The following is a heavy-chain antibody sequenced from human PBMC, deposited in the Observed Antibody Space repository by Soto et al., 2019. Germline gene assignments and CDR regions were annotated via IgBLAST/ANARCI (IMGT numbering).Heavy chain of an antibody. CDR3: ARDFGLSYDYIWGSYPTDAFDI. V-gene: IGHV1-18*01. J-gene: IGHJ3*02. D-gene: IGHD3-16*01. CDR2: ISAYNGNT. Sequence: ASVKVSCKASGYTFTSYGISWVRHAPGQGLEWMGWISAYNGNTNYAQKLQGRVTMTTDTSTSTAYMELRSLRSDDTAVYYCARDFGLSYDYIWGSYPTDAFDIWGQGTMVTVSS. CDR1: GYTFTSYG.